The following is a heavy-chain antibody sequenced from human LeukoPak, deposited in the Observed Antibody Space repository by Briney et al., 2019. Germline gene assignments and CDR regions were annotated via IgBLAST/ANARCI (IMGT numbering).Heavy chain of an antibody. CDR2: INPNSGGT. CDR3: AREGYCSSTSCYGGSDYFDY. D-gene: IGHD2-2*01. Sequence: ASVKVSCKASGYTFTGYYMHWVRQAPGQGLEWMGWINPNSGGTNYAQKFQGRVTMTRDTSISTAYMELSRLRSDDTAVYHCAREGYCSSTSCYGGSDYFDYWGQGTLVTVSS. CDR1: GYTFTGYY. J-gene: IGHJ4*02. V-gene: IGHV1-2*02.